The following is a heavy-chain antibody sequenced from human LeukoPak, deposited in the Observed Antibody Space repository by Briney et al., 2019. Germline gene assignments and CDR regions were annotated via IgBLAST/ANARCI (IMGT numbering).Heavy chain of an antibody. J-gene: IGHJ4*02. CDR3: AKGQTTVRGFFDY. V-gene: IGHV3-23*01. Sequence: GGSLRLSCAASGFTFNNFAMSCVRQAPGKGLEWVSVISGSGGLTYHADSVKGRFTISRDKSKNTLYLEMNTVRAEDTAVYYCAKGQTTVRGFFDYWGQGTLVTVSS. D-gene: IGHD4-17*01. CDR2: ISGSGGLT. CDR1: GFTFNNFA.